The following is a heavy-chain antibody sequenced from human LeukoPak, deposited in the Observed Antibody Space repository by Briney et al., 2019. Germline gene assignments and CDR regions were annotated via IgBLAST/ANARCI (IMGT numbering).Heavy chain of an antibody. D-gene: IGHD5/OR15-5a*01. CDR3: GSARAYVYLVDH. CDR1: GLSSSNFT. J-gene: IGHJ4*02. Sequence: PGGSLRLSCAVSGLSSSNFTMQAGSQAPGKGLVWVARTNLHGTAVDYAGSVKGRFTISRDNAKNTLFLQMNSLRAEDTAVYYCGSARAYVYLVDHWGQGTLVTVSS. CDR2: TNLHGTAV. V-gene: IGHV3-74*01.